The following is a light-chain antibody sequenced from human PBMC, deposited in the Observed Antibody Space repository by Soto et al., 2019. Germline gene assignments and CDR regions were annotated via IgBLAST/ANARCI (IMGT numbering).Light chain of an antibody. CDR3: SSFTSINTWV. Sequence: QSALTQPASVSGSPGQSIPISCTGTSSDVGGYNYVSWSQHHPGKAPKLKLYEVSNRPSGVSDRFSGSKSGNTASLTISRLQAEDEADYYCSSFTSINTWVFGGGTKLTVL. V-gene: IGLV2-14*01. CDR2: EVS. J-gene: IGLJ3*02. CDR1: SSDVGGYNY.